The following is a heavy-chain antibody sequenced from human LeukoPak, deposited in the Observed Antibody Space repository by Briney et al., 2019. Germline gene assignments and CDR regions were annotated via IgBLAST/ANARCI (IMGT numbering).Heavy chain of an antibody. D-gene: IGHD3-10*01. V-gene: IGHV3-21*01. CDR1: GFTFSSYS. CDR2: ISSSSSYI. Sequence: GGSLTLSCAASGFTFSSYSMNWVSQAPGRGLEWVSSISSSSSYIYYADSMKGRFTISADNAKNSLYLQMNSLRAEDTAVYYCARGPVYYYGSGSYYDYWGREPWSPSPQ. J-gene: IGHJ4*02. CDR3: ARGPVYYYGSGSYYDY.